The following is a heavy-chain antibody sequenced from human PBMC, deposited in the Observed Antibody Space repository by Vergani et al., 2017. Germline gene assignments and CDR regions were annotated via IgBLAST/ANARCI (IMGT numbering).Heavy chain of an antibody. Sequence: QVQLVQSGAEVKKPGSSVKVSCKASGGTFSSYAISWVRQAPGQGLEWMGGIIPIFGTANYAQKFQGRVTITADEPTSTAYMELSSLRSEDTAVYYCARGAHYDSSGYYYLNDYWGQGTLVTVSS. J-gene: IGHJ4*02. V-gene: IGHV1-69*01. CDR2: IIPIFGTA. CDR3: ARGAHYDSSGYYYLNDY. D-gene: IGHD3-22*01. CDR1: GGTFSSYA.